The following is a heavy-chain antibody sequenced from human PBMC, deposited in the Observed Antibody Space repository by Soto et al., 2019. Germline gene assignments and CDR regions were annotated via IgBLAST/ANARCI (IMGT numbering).Heavy chain of an antibody. Sequence: PSETMSLTCTVSGGSISSYYWSWIRQPPGKGLEWIGYIYYSGSTNYNPSLKSRVTISVDTSKNQFSLKLSSVTAADTAVYYCAGVAVPLAMDYWGQGTLVTVYS. CDR3: AGVAVPLAMDY. CDR2: IYYSGST. J-gene: IGHJ4*02. D-gene: IGHD2-2*01. V-gene: IGHV4-59*01. CDR1: GGSISSYY.